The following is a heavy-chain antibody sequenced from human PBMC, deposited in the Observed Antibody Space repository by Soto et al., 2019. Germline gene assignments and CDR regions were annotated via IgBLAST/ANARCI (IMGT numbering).Heavy chain of an antibody. V-gene: IGHV3-74*01. CDR1: GFTFSSYW. Sequence: GGSLRLSCAASGFTFSSYWMHWVRQVPGKGMEWVSKIDTNGIMTDYADSVKGRFTISRDNAKNSLYLQMNSLRAEDTAVYHCASLSAPVDYWGQGTLVTVSS. CDR2: IDTNGIMT. D-gene: IGHD2-2*01. CDR3: ASLSAPVDY. J-gene: IGHJ4*01.